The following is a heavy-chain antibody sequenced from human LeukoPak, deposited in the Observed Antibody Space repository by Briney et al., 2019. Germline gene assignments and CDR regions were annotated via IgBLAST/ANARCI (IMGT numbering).Heavy chain of an antibody. Sequence: GRSLRPSCAGAGFTFDEHAMHCVRQAPRKCLEWVSGISLNSGSTAYADYVKGRFTISRDNAKNLLFLQMSSLRAEDTALYYCVKGHCSSSSCFPNYYYYMDVWGTGTTVTVSS. D-gene: IGHD2-15*01. V-gene: IGHV3-9*01. CDR2: ISLNSGST. J-gene: IGHJ6*03. CDR3: VKGHCSSSSCFPNYYYYMDV. CDR1: GFTFDEHA.